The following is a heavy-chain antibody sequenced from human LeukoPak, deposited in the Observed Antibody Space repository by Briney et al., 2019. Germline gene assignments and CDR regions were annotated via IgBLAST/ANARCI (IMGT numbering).Heavy chain of an antibody. J-gene: IGHJ4*02. CDR2: ISSGRTE. CDR3: AREPSSGSVSSWYPLDY. Sequence: PGGSLRLSCAASEFTFSMHSLNWVRQTPEKGLEWVSYISSGRTEFYADSVKGRFSISRDNAKNSLYLQMNSLRVEDTAVYYCAREPSSGSVSSWYPLDYWGRGTLVTVSS. D-gene: IGHD6-13*01. CDR1: EFTFSMHS. V-gene: IGHV3-48*01.